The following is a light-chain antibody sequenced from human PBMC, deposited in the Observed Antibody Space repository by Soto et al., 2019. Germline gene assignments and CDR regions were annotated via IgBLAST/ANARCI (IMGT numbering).Light chain of an antibody. Sequence: QSALTQPRSVSGSPGQSVTISCTGTSSDVGGYNYVSWYQQHPGKAPKLMIYDVSKRLSGVPDRFSGSKSGNTASLTISGLQAEDEADYYCCSYAGSYVFGTGTQLTVL. J-gene: IGLJ7*01. CDR3: CSYAGSYV. CDR1: SSDVGGYNY. CDR2: DVS. V-gene: IGLV2-11*01.